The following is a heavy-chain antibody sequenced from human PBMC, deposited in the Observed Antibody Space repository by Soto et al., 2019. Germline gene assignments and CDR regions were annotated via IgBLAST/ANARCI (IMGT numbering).Heavy chain of an antibody. Sequence: QVPLVQSGAEVKKPGSSVKVSCKASGGTFSSYTINWVRQAPGQGLEWMGRIIPIFGMANYAQKFQGRVTITADESTSTAYMQLSSLRSEDTGLYYCAREEAQYQLLHSYYYMDVWGKGTTVTVSS. CDR1: GGTFSSYT. J-gene: IGHJ6*03. D-gene: IGHD2-2*01. CDR3: AREEAQYQLLHSYYYMDV. CDR2: IIPIFGMA. V-gene: IGHV1-69*08.